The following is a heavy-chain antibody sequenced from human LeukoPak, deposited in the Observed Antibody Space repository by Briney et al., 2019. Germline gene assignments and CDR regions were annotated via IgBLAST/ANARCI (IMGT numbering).Heavy chain of an antibody. CDR3: ARLGVYGSGSYSYFDY. D-gene: IGHD3-10*01. CDR1: GYTFTSYY. Sequence: ASVKVSCKASGYTFTSYYMHWVRQAPGQGLEWMGLINPTGGSTGYAQKFQGRVTMTRDMSTSTDYMELSSLRSEDTAIYYCARLGVYGSGSYSYFDYWGQGTLVTVSS. V-gene: IGHV1-46*01. J-gene: IGHJ4*02. CDR2: INPTGGST.